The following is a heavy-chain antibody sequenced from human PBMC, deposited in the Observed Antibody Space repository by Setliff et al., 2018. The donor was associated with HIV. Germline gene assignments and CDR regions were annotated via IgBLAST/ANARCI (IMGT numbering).Heavy chain of an antibody. V-gene: IGHV3-30*02. Sequence: PGGSLRLSCAASGFIFSSYGMHWVRQAPGKGLEWVAFIRYDGSNKYYADSVKGRFTISRDNSKNTLYLQMNSLRSEDTAVYFCAKSFNSGPTNWNIDVWGTGTTVTVSS. CDR1: GFIFSSYG. J-gene: IGHJ6*03. D-gene: IGHD1-20*01. CDR2: IRYDGSNK. CDR3: AKSFNSGPTNWNIDV.